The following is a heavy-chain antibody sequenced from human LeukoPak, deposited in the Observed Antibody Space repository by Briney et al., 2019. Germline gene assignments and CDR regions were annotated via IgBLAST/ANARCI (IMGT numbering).Heavy chain of an antibody. D-gene: IGHD4-23*01. CDR2: ISWNSGSI. Sequence: GRSLRLSCAASGFTFDDYAMHWVRQAPGKGLEWFSGISWNSGSIGYADSVKGRFTISRDNAKNSLYLQMNSLRAEDMALYYCAKDASPYGGKGQSYYFDYWGQGTLVTVSS. CDR3: AKDASPYGGKGQSYYFDY. J-gene: IGHJ4*02. CDR1: GFTFDDYA. V-gene: IGHV3-9*03.